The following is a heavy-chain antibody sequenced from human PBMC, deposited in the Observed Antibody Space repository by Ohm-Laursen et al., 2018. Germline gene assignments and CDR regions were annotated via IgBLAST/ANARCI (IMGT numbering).Heavy chain of an antibody. Sequence: PSETLSLTCTVSGYSISDGYFWGWIRQPPGKGLEWIGTIYHTGSAFCNPSLKSRVTISVDTSKNQFSLRLSSVTAADTAVYYCARDPMSIAVAGVFDFWGQGTLVTVSS. V-gene: IGHV4-38-2*02. D-gene: IGHD6-19*01. CDR1: GYSISDGYF. CDR3: ARDPMSIAVAGVFDF. J-gene: IGHJ4*02. CDR2: IYHTGSA.